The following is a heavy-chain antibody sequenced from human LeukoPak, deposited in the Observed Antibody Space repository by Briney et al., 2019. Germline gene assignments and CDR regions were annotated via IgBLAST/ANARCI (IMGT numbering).Heavy chain of an antibody. D-gene: IGHD4/OR15-4a*01. CDR3: ARALNPLTGTYYFDY. J-gene: IGHJ4*02. V-gene: IGHV4-4*07. CDR2: IYISGST. Sequence: SETLSLTCSVSGASINSHYWTWIRHPARQGLEWIGRIYISGSTNYSPSLKSRVTMSVDTSKNQFSLNLISVTAADTAVYYCARALNPLTGTYYFDYWGQGTLVTVSS. CDR1: GASINSHY.